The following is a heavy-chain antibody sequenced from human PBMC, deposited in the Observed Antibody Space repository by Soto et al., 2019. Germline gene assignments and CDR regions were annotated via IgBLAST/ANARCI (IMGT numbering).Heavy chain of an antibody. J-gene: IGHJ6*02. V-gene: IGHV3-48*02. CDR2: ISSSSSTI. Sequence: EVQLVESGGGLVQPGGSLRLSCAASGFTFSSCSMNWVRQAPGKGLEWVSYISSSSSTIYYADSVKGRFTISRDNAKNSLYPQINSLRHEDTDVYYCARDAPGIDTSRYYYYGMDVCVHGTTVTVSS. CDR3: ARDAPGIDTSRYYYYGMDV. D-gene: IGHD6-13*01. CDR1: GFTFSSCS.